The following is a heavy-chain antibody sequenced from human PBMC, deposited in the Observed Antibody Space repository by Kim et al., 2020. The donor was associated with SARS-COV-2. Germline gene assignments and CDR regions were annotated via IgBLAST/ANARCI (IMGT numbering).Heavy chain of an antibody. J-gene: IGHJ6*02. V-gene: IGHV3-48*04. CDR2: ISSSSSTI. Sequence: GGSLRLSCAASGFTFSSYSMNWVRQAPGKGLEWVSYISSSSSTIYYADSVKGRFTISRDNAKNSLYLQMNSLRAEDTAVYYCARGSGGYYYGMDVWGQGTTVTVSS. D-gene: IGHD3-16*01. CDR1: GFTFSSYS. CDR3: ARGSGGYYYGMDV.